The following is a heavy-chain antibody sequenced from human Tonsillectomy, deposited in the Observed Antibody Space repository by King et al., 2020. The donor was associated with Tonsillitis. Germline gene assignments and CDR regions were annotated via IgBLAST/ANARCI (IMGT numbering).Heavy chain of an antibody. CDR1: GFTFSSYA. J-gene: IGHJ4*02. CDR2: ISGSDGST. V-gene: IGHV3-23*04. D-gene: IGHD3-22*01. CDR3: AGDLGNYYDSSGYYFFYS. Sequence: VQLVESGGGLVQPGGSLRLSCAASGFTFSSYAMSWVRQAPGKGLEWVSGISGSDGSTFYADSVKGRFTISRDNSKNTVFLQMNSLRAEDTAVYYCAGDLGNYYDSSGYYFFYSWGQGTLVTVSS.